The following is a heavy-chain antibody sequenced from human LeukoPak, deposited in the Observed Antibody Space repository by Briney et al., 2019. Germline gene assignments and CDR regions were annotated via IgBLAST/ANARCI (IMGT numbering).Heavy chain of an antibody. CDR3: ARENYGGNYHDAFDI. CDR1: GFTFSSYS. D-gene: IGHD4-23*01. CDR2: ISSSSSYI. J-gene: IGHJ3*02. Sequence: GGSLTLSCAASGFTFSSYSMNWVRQPPGKGLEWVSSISSSSSYIYYADSVKGRFTISRDNAKNSLYLQMNSLRAEDTAVYYCARENYGGNYHDAFDIWGQGTMVTVSS. V-gene: IGHV3-21*01.